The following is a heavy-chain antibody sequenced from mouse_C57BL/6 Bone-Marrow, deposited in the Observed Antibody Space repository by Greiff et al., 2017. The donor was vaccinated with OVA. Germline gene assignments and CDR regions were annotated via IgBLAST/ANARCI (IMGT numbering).Heavy chain of an antibody. J-gene: IGHJ3*01. Sequence: EVQGVESGGDLVKPGGSLKLSCAASGFTFSSYGMSWVRQTPDKRLEWVATISSGGGYTYYPDSVKGRFTISRDNAKNTLYLQMSSLKSEDTAMYYCARHRYDYDGFAYWGQGTLVTVSA. CDR2: ISSGGGYT. CDR3: ARHRYDYDGFAY. V-gene: IGHV5-6*01. D-gene: IGHD2-4*01. CDR1: GFTFSSYG.